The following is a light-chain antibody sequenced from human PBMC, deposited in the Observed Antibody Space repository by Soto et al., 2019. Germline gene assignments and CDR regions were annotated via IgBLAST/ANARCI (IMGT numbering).Light chain of an antibody. V-gene: IGKV3-15*01. CDR2: GSF. CDR1: QSVDNN. J-gene: IGKJ5*01. Sequence: EIVMTQSPVTLSASPGESATLSCRASQSVDNNVAWYQQKPGQAPRLLIVGSFARATGIPARFSGSGSGSEFTLTISGLEPEDFAVYYCQQGGNWPLTFGQGTRLEIK. CDR3: QQGGNWPLT.